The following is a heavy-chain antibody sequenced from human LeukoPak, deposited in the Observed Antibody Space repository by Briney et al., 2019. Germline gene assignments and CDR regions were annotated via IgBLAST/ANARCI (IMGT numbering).Heavy chain of an antibody. J-gene: IGHJ4*02. Sequence: PGGSLRLSCAASGFTFGAYTINWVRQAPGKGLEWVSSISGSGDTASYADSVKGRFTISRDNSKNTLYLQMNSLRVEDTAVYYCAKGGDNTGWYTFAYWGQGTLVTVSS. V-gene: IGHV3-23*01. CDR1: GFTFGAYT. CDR3: AKGGDNTGWYTFAY. CDR2: ISGSGDTA. D-gene: IGHD6-19*01.